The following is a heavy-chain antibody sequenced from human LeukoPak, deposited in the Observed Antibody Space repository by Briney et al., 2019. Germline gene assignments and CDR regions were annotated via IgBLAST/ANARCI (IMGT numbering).Heavy chain of an antibody. V-gene: IGHV1-8*03. CDR2: MNLNSGNT. CDR3: ARGGSSWYYYYYMDV. Sequence: ASVKVSCKASGYTFTSYDINWVRQATGQGLEWMRRMNLNSGNTGYAQKFQGRVTITRNTSISTAYMELSSLRSEDTAVYYCARGGSSWYYYYYMDVWGKGTTVTASS. D-gene: IGHD6-13*01. J-gene: IGHJ6*03. CDR1: GYTFTSYD.